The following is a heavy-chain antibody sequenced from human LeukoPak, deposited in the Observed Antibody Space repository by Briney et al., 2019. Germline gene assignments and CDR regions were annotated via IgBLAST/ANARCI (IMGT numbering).Heavy chain of an antibody. CDR2: LFPGDSDT. CDR3: ARWGASSSWYNGAFDI. Sequence: GESLKISCKASGYTFTNYWIGWVRQTPEKGLEWMGILFPGDSDTRYSPSLEGQVTISVDTSINTAYLQRDSLKASDTAMYYCARWGASSSWYNGAFDIWGQGTMVTVSS. D-gene: IGHD6-13*01. CDR1: GYTFTNYW. J-gene: IGHJ3*02. V-gene: IGHV5-51*01.